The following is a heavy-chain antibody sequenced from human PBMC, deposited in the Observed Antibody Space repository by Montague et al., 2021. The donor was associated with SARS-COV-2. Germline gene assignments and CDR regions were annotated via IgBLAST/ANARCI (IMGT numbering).Heavy chain of an antibody. CDR2: ISSGGNK. CDR1: GFTFSTYA. V-gene: IGHV3-23*01. Sequence: SRSLSLAASGFTFSTYAMNWVRQAPGKGLEWVSGISSGGNKHHADSVKGRFTISRDDSRNTLYLQMHSLRAEDTAMYYCAKNFPGQFYFDDWGQGTLVAVSS. CDR3: AKNFPGQFYFDD. J-gene: IGHJ4*02. D-gene: IGHD2/OR15-2a*01.